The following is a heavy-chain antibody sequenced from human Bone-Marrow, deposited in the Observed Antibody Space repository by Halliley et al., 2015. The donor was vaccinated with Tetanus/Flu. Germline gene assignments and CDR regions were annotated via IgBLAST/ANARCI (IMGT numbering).Heavy chain of an antibody. V-gene: IGHV1-58*01. CDR2: TARVRVKT. J-gene: IGHJ1*01. D-gene: IGHD3-3*02. Sequence: LVGWTARVRVKTNYAEKFQERVTITMDMSTSSVYMELKRLTSDDTAVYYCAADGYDNVHFPHWGPGTMVSVSS. CDR3: AADGYDNVHFPH.